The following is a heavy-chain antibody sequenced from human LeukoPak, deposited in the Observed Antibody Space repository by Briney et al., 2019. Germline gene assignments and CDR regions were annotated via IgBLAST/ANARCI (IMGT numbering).Heavy chain of an antibody. J-gene: IGHJ4*02. CDR1: GFTFSTYA. V-gene: IGHV3-23*01. Sequence: GGSLRLSCAASGFTFSTYAMSWVRQAPGKGLEWVSTITSGGGSTYYADSVKGRFTISRDSSKNTLYLRVNSLRAEDTAVYYCARDLPNCVGTSCLLFDYWGQGTLVTVSS. D-gene: IGHD2-2*01. CDR3: ARDLPNCVGTSCLLFDY. CDR2: ITSGGGST.